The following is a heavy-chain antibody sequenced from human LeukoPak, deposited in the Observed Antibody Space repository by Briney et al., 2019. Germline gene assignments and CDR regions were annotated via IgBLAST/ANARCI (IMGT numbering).Heavy chain of an antibody. Sequence: GGSLRLSCAASGFTVSSNYMSWVRQAPGKGLEWISIIYSGSSTYYADSVEGRFTISRDNSKNTLFLQMNSPRAEDTAVYFCARDRPGNYDDAYDIWGQGTMVTVSS. CDR2: IYSGSST. J-gene: IGHJ3*02. V-gene: IGHV3-66*01. D-gene: IGHD3-16*01. CDR3: ARDRPGNYDDAYDI. CDR1: GFTVSSNY.